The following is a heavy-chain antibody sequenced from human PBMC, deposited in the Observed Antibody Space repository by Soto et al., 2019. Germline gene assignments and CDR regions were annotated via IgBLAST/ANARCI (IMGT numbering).Heavy chain of an antibody. CDR3: ARTTTFEY. CDR1: GFTFSDYW. V-gene: IGHV3-7*01. Sequence: EVQLVESGGGLVQPGGSLRLSCAASGFTFSDYWMSWVRQTPGKGLEWVAHIKTDGSETNYVDSVKGRFTISRDNAKKSVYLQMNSLRAEDTAVYYCARTTTFEYWGQGTLVTVSS. CDR2: IKTDGSET. D-gene: IGHD1-7*01. J-gene: IGHJ4*02.